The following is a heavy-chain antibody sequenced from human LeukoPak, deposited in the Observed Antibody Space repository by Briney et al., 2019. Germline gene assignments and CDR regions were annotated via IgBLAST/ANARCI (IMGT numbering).Heavy chain of an antibody. D-gene: IGHD6-13*01. CDR2: LYYSGST. CDR3: ARGTTWSKFDY. Sequence: NPSETLSLTCAVSGGSLTGYFWTWIRQAPGKGLEWIGHLYYSGSTNYNPSLKSRVTISGDTSKNQFSLKLSSVTAADTAVYYCARGTTWSKFDYWGQGTLVTVSS. J-gene: IGHJ4*02. V-gene: IGHV4-59*01. CDR1: GGSLTGYF.